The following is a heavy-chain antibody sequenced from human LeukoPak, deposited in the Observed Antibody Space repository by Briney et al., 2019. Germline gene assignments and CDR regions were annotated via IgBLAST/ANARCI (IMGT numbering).Heavy chain of an antibody. V-gene: IGHV1-2*02. CDR3: ARDLEWLYPGGAFDI. Sequence: ASVKVSCKASGYTLTGYYMHWMRQAPGEGLEWMGCINPNSGGTNYAQKFQGRVTMTRDTSISTAYMELSRLRSDDTAVYYCARDLEWLYPGGAFDIWGQGTMVTVSS. D-gene: IGHD3-3*01. J-gene: IGHJ3*02. CDR2: INPNSGGT. CDR1: GYTLTGYY.